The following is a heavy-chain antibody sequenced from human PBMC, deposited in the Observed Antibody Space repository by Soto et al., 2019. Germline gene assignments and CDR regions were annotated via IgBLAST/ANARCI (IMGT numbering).Heavy chain of an antibody. CDR3: ARGGYYDRSGYYYHY. Sequence: QVQLQESGPGLVKPSQTLSLTCTVSGGSISSGGYYWSWIRQHPGKGLEWIGYIYYSGSTYYNPSLKSRATICVDTSKNQFSLELSSVTAADTGVHYCARGGYYDRSGYYYHYWGQGTLVTVSS. CDR2: IYYSGST. CDR1: GGSISSGGYY. D-gene: IGHD3-22*01. J-gene: IGHJ4*02. V-gene: IGHV4-31*03.